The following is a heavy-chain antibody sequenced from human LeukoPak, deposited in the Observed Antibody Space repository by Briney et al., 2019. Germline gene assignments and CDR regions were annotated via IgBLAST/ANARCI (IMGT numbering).Heavy chain of an antibody. Sequence: GGSLRLSCAASGFTFSNYAMHWVRQAPGKGLEGGAVISYDGSNKYYADSVKGQFTISRDNSKNTMYLQMNSLSAKDTAVYYCARDSEKWLLLHTSLDYWGQGTLVTVSS. D-gene: IGHD3-22*01. CDR2: ISYDGSNK. CDR1: GFTFSNYA. J-gene: IGHJ4*02. V-gene: IGHV3-30*04. CDR3: ARDSEKWLLLHTSLDY.